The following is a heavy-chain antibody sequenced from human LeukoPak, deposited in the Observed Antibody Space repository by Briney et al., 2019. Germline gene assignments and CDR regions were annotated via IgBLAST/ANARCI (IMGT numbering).Heavy chain of an antibody. J-gene: IGHJ5*02. D-gene: IGHD1-26*01. Sequence: ASVKVSCKASRYTFAGYYMHWVRQAPGQGLEWMGWINPNSGGTNYAQKFQGRVTMTRDTSISTAYMELSMLRSDDTAVYYCATWTLVGATWGRGVLGPWGQGTLVTVSS. CDR1: RYTFAGYY. CDR3: ATWTLVGATWGRGVLGP. V-gene: IGHV1-2*02. CDR2: INPNSGGT.